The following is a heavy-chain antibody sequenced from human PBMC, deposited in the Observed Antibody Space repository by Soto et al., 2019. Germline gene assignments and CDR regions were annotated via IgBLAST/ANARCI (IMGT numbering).Heavy chain of an antibody. V-gene: IGHV3-74*01. J-gene: IGHJ4*02. CDR3: ARGGLGSFLLEY. CDR1: GFTFSSHW. CDR2: INPDGTRT. D-gene: IGHD3-16*01. Sequence: EVQLVESGGGSVKPGGSLRLSCAASGFTFSSHWVHWVRQVPGKGLVWLSRINPDGTRTNYANSVKGRFAISRDNAETTVYLHMNSVRVEDSAAYYGARGGLGSFLLEYWGQGTLVSVSS.